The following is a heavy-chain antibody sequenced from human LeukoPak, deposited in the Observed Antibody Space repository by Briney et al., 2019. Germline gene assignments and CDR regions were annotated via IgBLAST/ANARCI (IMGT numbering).Heavy chain of an antibody. CDR1: GFSFSSYW. J-gene: IGHJ4*02. D-gene: IGHD3-10*01. V-gene: IGHV3-7*01. CDR2: IKEDGSEK. Sequence: GGSLRLSCAASGFSFSSYWMSWVRQAPGKGLEWVANIKEDGSEKYYVDSVKGRFTISRDNAKNSLYLQMNSLRAEDTAVYYCARDVPPGVFGFDYWGQGTLVTVSS. CDR3: ARDVPPGVFGFDY.